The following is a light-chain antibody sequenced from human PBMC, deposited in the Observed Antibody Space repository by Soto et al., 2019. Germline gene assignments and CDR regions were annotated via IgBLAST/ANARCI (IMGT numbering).Light chain of an antibody. J-gene: IGKJ5*01. CDR1: QSVFFGPIRENY. CDR2: WAS. Sequence: DIVMTQSPDSLAVSLGERATINCKSNQSVFFGPIRENYLAWYQQKLGQPPKLLNYWASTRESGVPDRFTGSGSGTQFALTITSLQAEDVAVYYCQQYFDPPVTFGQGTRLEIK. V-gene: IGKV4-1*01. CDR3: QQYFDPPVT.